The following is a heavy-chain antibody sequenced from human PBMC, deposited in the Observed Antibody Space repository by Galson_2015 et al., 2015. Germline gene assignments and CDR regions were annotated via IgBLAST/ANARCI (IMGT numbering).Heavy chain of an antibody. J-gene: IGHJ5*02. CDR2: IWYDGSNK. CDR1: GFTFRSYG. D-gene: IGHD4-23*01. Sequence: SLRLSCAASGFTFRSYGMHWVRQAPGKGLEWVAVIWYDGSNKYYGDSVKGRFTISRDNSKNTLYLQMNSLRAEDTAVYYCARDRDGGNLSPTTWGQGTLVTVSS. V-gene: IGHV3-33*01. CDR3: ARDRDGGNLSPTT.